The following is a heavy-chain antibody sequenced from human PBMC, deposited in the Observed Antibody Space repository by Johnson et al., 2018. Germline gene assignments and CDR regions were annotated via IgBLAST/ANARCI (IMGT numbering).Heavy chain of an antibody. CDR1: GFTFSSYG. CDR3: AKVISGGHYYYYMDV. Sequence: VQLVESGGGVVQXGRSLRLXCAASGFTFSSYGMHWVRQAPGKGLEWVAVLSYDESKKYYGDSVKGRFTISRDNSKNTLYLQMNSLRAEDTAVYYCAKVISGGHYYYYMDVWGKGTTVTVSS. J-gene: IGHJ6*03. CDR2: LSYDESKK. D-gene: IGHD3-22*01. V-gene: IGHV3-30*18.